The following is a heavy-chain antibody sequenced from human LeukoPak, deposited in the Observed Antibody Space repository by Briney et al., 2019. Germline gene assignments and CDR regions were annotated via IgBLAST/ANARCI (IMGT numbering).Heavy chain of an antibody. D-gene: IGHD3-22*01. J-gene: IGHJ6*03. CDR1: GFTFNSYS. CDR3: ARSSYYYDSSDYPYYYYYMDV. V-gene: IGHV3-48*01. CDR2: INGSSSTV. Sequence: GVLRLSCTASGFTFNSYSMNWVRQAPGKGLEWVSYINGSSSTVFYADSVKGRFTIFRDNAKNSLDLQMNSLRAEDTAVYYCARSSYYYDSSDYPYYYYYMDVWGKGTTVTVSS.